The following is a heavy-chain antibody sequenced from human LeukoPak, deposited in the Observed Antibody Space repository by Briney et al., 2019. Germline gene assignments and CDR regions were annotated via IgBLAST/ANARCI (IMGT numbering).Heavy chain of an antibody. D-gene: IGHD2-2*01. Sequence: GGSLRLSCAASGFTFSSYAMSWVRQAPGKGLEWVSAISGSGGSTYYADSVKGRFTISRDNSKNTLYLQMNSLRAEDTAVYYCAKDVDCSSTSCPGSHYYYYYMDVWGKGTTVTVSS. J-gene: IGHJ6*03. CDR2: ISGSGGST. CDR3: AKDVDCSSTSCPGSHYYYYYMDV. CDR1: GFTFSSYA. V-gene: IGHV3-23*01.